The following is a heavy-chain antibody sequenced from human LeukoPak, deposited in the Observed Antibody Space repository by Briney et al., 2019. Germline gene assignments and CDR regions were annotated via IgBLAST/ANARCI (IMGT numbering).Heavy chain of an antibody. CDR3: ARGAGLDHY. Sequence: GGSLRLSCVASGFTFSRYFMDWVRQAPGKGLEWVSSINSSGANIYYADSVKGRFVISRDNAKNSVYLQMNRLRGEDTAVYYCARGAGLDHYWGQGTLVTVSS. CDR1: GFTFSRYF. CDR2: INSSGANI. D-gene: IGHD3/OR15-3a*01. J-gene: IGHJ4*02. V-gene: IGHV3-21*06.